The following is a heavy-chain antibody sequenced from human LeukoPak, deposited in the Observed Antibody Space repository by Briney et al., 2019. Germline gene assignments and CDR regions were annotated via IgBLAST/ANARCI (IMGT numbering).Heavy chain of an antibody. J-gene: IGHJ4*02. D-gene: IGHD6-19*01. CDR1: GYTFTGYY. CDR3: ARDRAVAGGGDY. V-gene: IGHV1-2*02. Sequence: ASVKVSCKASGYTFTGYYMHWVRQAPGQGLEWMGWINPNSGGTNYAQKFQGRVTMTSDTSISTAYMELSRLRSDDPAVYYCARDRAVAGGGDYWGQGTLVTVSS. CDR2: INPNSGGT.